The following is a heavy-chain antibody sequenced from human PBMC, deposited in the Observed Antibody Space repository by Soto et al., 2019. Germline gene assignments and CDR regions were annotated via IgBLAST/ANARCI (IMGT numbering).Heavy chain of an antibody. CDR2: MNPDNGKT. J-gene: IGHJ4*02. D-gene: IGHD2-2*01. CDR3: ARPLCSSTRCGPYFFDS. CDR1: GYTFTSND. Sequence: QVQLVQSGAEVKKPGASVKVSSKASGYTFTSNDINWVRQAPGQGPEWMGWMNPDNGKTGFAQKFQGRITMTRNTSISTAYMELSSLRSDDTAVYFCARPLCSSTRCGPYFFDSWGQGSLVTVSS. V-gene: IGHV1-8*01.